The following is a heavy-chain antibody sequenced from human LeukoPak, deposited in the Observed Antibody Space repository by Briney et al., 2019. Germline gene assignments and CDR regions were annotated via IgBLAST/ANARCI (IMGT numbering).Heavy chain of an antibody. Sequence: GGSLRLSCAASGFTFSSYAMHWVRQAPGKGLEWVAVISYDGSNKYYADSVKGRFTISRDNSKNTLYLQMNSLRAEDTAVYYCARAYSYGFDGFMDYWGQGTLVTVSS. J-gene: IGHJ4*02. V-gene: IGHV3-30*04. CDR3: ARAYSYGFDGFMDY. CDR1: GFTFSSYA. D-gene: IGHD5-18*01. CDR2: ISYDGSNK.